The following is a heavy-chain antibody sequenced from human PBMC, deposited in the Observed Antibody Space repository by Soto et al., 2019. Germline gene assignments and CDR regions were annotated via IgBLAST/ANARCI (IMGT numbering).Heavy chain of an antibody. V-gene: IGHV4-59*13. CDR2: IYFNGNT. CDR1: AASFSKYY. J-gene: IGHJ4*02. CDR3: ASVTFGGVVLAH. D-gene: IGHD3-16*01. Sequence: SETLSLTCTFSAASFSKYYWTCIRHPPGKGLEWIGYIYFNGNTNYNPSLKRRVTISVDTSKKQISLNLTSVTDADTAVYFCASVTFGGVVLAHWGQGTLLTVSS.